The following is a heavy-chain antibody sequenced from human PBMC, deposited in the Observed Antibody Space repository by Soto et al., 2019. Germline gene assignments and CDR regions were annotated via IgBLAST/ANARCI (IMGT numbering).Heavy chain of an antibody. CDR3: VRESGVAADC. D-gene: IGHD6-19*01. J-gene: IGHJ4*02. V-gene: IGHV3-74*01. Sequence: ESGGVLVQPGGSLRLSCVASGFTFDSHWMHWVRQAPGEGLVWVSRIKTDGYAAAYADSVKGRFTISRDNTKNTVYMQMNSLRAAATAVSFCVRESGVAADCWGQGTLVTVSS. CDR2: IKTDGYAA. CDR1: GFTFDSHW.